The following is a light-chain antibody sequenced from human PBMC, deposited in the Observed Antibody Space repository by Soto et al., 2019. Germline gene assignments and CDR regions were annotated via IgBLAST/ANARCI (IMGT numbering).Light chain of an antibody. CDR1: SSDVGGYNY. J-gene: IGLJ1*01. V-gene: IGLV2-14*01. CDR2: EVS. Sequence: QSVLTQPASVSGSPGQSITISCTGTSSDVGGYNYVSWYRQHPGKAPKLMIYEVSNRPSGVSNRFSGSKSGNTASLTISGLQAEDEADYYCATWDDTLRGYVYGTGTKVTVL. CDR3: ATWDDTLRGYV.